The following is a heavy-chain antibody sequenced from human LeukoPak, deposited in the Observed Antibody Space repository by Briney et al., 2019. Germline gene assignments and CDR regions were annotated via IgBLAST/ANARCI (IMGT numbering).Heavy chain of an antibody. Sequence: PGGSLRPSCAASGFTFSSYSMNWVRQAPGKGLEWVSSISSSSSYIYYADSVKGRFTISRDNAKNSLYLQMNSLRAEDTTVYYCARGRYSWNINWGQGTLVTVSS. CDR1: GFTFSSYS. CDR2: ISSSSSYI. D-gene: IGHD5-12*01. CDR3: ARGRYSWNIN. J-gene: IGHJ4*02. V-gene: IGHV3-21*01.